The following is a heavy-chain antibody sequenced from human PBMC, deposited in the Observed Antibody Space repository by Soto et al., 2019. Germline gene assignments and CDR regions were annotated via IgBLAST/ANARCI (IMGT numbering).Heavy chain of an antibody. Sequence: GGSLRLSCAASGFTFSSYSMNWVRQAPGKGLEWVSYISSSSSTMYYADSVKGRFTISRDNAKNSLYLQMNSLRAEDTSVYYCARDGYCSSTSCYGAFDIWGQGTMVTVSS. CDR1: GFTFSSYS. D-gene: IGHD2-2*03. V-gene: IGHV3-48*01. CDR3: ARDGYCSSTSCYGAFDI. CDR2: ISSSSSTM. J-gene: IGHJ3*02.